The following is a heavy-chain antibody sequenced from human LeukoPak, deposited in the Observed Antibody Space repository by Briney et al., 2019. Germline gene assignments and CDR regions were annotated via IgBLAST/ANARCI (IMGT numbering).Heavy chain of an antibody. D-gene: IGHD6-13*01. Sequence: KPSETLSLTCTVSGGSISSYYWSWIRQPPGKGLEWIGYIYYSGSTNYNPSLKSRVTISVDTSKSQFSLKLSSVTAADTAVYYCARRAAAGPTLFDYWGQGTLVTVSS. V-gene: IGHV4-59*08. CDR2: IYYSGST. J-gene: IGHJ4*02. CDR3: ARRAAAGPTLFDY. CDR1: GGSISSYY.